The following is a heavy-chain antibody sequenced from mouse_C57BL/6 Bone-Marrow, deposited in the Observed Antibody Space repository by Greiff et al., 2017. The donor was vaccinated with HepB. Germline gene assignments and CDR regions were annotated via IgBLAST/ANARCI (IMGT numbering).Heavy chain of an antibody. D-gene: IGHD4-1*01. Sequence: QVQLQQPGAELVKPGASVKMSCKASGYTFTSYWITWVKQRPGQGLEWIGDIYPGSGSTNYNEKFKSKATLTVDTSSSTAYMQLSSLTSEDASVYYCARMTGTGGYFDYWGQGTTLTVSS. V-gene: IGHV1-55*01. CDR3: ARMTGTGGYFDY. CDR1: GYTFTSYW. CDR2: IYPGSGST. J-gene: IGHJ2*01.